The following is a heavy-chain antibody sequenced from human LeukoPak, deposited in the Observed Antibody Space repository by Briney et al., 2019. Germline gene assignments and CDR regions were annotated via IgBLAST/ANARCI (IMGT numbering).Heavy chain of an antibody. D-gene: IGHD3-22*01. CDR1: GGSISGYY. J-gene: IGHJ6*02. CDR3: AREYYYDSSGYYGYYYGMDV. Sequence: SETLSLTCTVSGGSISGYYWSWIRQSPGKGLEWIGYIYYSGSTNYNPSLKSRVTISVDTSKNQFSLKLSSVTAADTAVYYCAREYYYDSSGYYGYYYGMDVWGQGTTVTVSS. CDR2: IYYSGST. V-gene: IGHV4-59*01.